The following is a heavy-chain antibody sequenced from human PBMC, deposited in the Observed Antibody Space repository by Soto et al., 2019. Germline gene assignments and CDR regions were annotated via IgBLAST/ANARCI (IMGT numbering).Heavy chain of an antibody. CDR3: ARAGQYYDSSGYAN. Sequence: QVKLVQSGTEVKQPGASMKVSCKASGYSFATSGISWVRQAPGQGLERKGWISAYNGNTNYDQKRQDRVTMTTDTTTSTAYLELRNLRSDDTAVYYCARAGQYYDSSGYANWGQGTLVTVSS. CDR2: ISAYNGNT. V-gene: IGHV1-18*01. J-gene: IGHJ4*02. D-gene: IGHD3-22*01. CDR1: GYSFATSG.